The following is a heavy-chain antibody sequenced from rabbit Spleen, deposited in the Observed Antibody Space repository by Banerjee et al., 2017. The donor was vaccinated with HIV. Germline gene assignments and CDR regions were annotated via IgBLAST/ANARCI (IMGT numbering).Heavy chain of an antibody. CDR1: GVSFSFSSY. D-gene: IGHD4-1*01. V-gene: IGHV1S40*01. J-gene: IGHJ6*01. CDR3: ARDLTGVIGWNFGW. CDR2: IDTGSSGFT. Sequence: VESGGGLVQPGASLTLTCTASGVSFSFSSYMCWVRQAPGKGLEWIACIDTGSSGFTYLATWARGRFTISKTSSTTVTLHMTSLTAADTATYFCARDLTGVIGWNFGWWGPGTLVTVS.